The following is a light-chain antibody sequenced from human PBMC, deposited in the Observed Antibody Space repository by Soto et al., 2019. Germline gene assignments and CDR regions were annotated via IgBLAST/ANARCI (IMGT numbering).Light chain of an antibody. CDR2: AAS. J-gene: IGKJ2*01. V-gene: IGKV3-20*01. CDR1: QSVSNSS. Sequence: EIVLTQSPGTLSLSPGERATFSCRASQSVSNSSLAWYHQKPGQAPRLLLFAASMRATGIPDTFSGSGSGTDFTITISRLEPEDFAVYYCQVYGNSPMYTFGQGTRLEIK. CDR3: QVYGNSPMYT.